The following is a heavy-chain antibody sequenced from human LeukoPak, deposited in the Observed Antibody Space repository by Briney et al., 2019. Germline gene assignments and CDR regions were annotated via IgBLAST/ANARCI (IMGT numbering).Heavy chain of an antibody. CDR2: ISYDGSNK. Sequence: GGSLRLSCAASGFTFSSYAMHWVRQAPGKGLEWVSVISYDGSNKYYADSVKGRFTISRDNSKNTLYLQMNSLRAEDTAVYYCARDSRAVEGIYDAFDIWGQGTMVTVSS. J-gene: IGHJ3*02. CDR1: GFTFSSYA. CDR3: ARDSRAVEGIYDAFDI. D-gene: IGHD5-12*01. V-gene: IGHV3-30-3*01.